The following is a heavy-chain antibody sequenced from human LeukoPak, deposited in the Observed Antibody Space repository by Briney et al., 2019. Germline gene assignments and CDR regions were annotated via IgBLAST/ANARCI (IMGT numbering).Heavy chain of an antibody. CDR1: GGSISSSSYY. D-gene: IGHD3-9*01. CDR3: ARSPSFDAWFDP. V-gene: IGHV4-39*06. J-gene: IGHJ5*02. Sequence: PSQTLSLTCTVSGGSISSSSYYWGWIRQPPGKGLEWIGSIYYTGSTNYNPSLKSRVTISVDTSRNQFPLNLNSLTAADTAVYYCARSPSFDAWFDPWGQGTLVTVSS. CDR2: IYYTGST.